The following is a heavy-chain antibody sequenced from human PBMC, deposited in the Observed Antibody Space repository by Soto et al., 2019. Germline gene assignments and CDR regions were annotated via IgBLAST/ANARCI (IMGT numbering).Heavy chain of an antibody. D-gene: IGHD3-3*01. J-gene: IGHJ6*04. Sequence: PGGSLRLSCAASGFTFSSYSMNWVRQAPGKGLEWVSSISSSSSYIYYADSVKGRFTISRDNAKNSLYLQMNSLRAEDTAVYYCARDLTFYDFSSGSYTHSISVCGEGTTVTLYS. V-gene: IGHV3-21*01. CDR2: ISSSSSYI. CDR1: GFTFSSYS. CDR3: ARDLTFYDFSSGSYTHSISV.